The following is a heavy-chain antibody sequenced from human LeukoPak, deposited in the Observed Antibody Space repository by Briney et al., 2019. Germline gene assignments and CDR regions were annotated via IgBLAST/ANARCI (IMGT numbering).Heavy chain of an antibody. V-gene: IGHV3-48*04. CDR2: ISSSSTTI. D-gene: IGHD6-13*01. Sequence: GGSLRLSCADSKFTFSTYSMNWVRQAPGKGLEWVSYISSSSTTIHYADSVKGRFTISRDNAKNSLYLQMNSLRAEDTAVYYCAKGRGIAAPIDYGMDAWGQGTTVTVSS. CDR3: AKGRGIAAPIDYGMDA. J-gene: IGHJ6*02. CDR1: KFTFSTYS.